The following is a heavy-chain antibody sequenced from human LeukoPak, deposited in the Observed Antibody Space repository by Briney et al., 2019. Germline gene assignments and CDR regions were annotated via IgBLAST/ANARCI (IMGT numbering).Heavy chain of an antibody. CDR3: ARRNCSSTSCYEVLFDY. CDR2: INHSGST. D-gene: IGHD2-2*01. CDR1: GGSFSGYY. Sequence: ASETLSLTCAVYGGSFSGYYWSWIRQPPGKGLEWIGEINHSGSTNYNPSLKSRVTISVDTSKNQFSLKLSSVTAADTAVYYCARRNCSSTSCYEVLFDYWGQGTLVIVSS. J-gene: IGHJ4*02. V-gene: IGHV4-34*01.